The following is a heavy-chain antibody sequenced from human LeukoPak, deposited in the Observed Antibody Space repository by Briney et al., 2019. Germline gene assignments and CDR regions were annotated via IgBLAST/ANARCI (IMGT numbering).Heavy chain of an antibody. CDR3: ARHTGHWNDRSKNWLDP. V-gene: IGHV4-39*01. Sequence: SETLSLTCTVSGGSISSSSYYWGWIRQPPQKGLEWIGTIYYTGATYYNPSLKSRVTISADASKNQFSLRLSSVTAADTAVYYCARHTGHWNDRSKNWLDPWGQGTLVTVSS. CDR2: IYYTGAT. J-gene: IGHJ5*02. D-gene: IGHD1-1*01. CDR1: GGSISSSSYY.